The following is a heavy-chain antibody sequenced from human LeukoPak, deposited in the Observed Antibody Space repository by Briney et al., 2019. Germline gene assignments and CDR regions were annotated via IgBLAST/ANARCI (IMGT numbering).Heavy chain of an antibody. CDR1: GFTFNKYT. V-gene: IGHV3-21*01. J-gene: IGHJ4*02. D-gene: IGHD3-3*01. Sequence: GGSLRLSCAASGFTFNKYTMNWVRQAPGKGLEWVSSISTSSSYIYYADSVKGRFTISRDNAKNSLYLQMNSLRAEDTAVYYCARETGPYYDFWSGYYSFDYWGQGTLVTVSS. CDR2: ISTSSSYI. CDR3: ARETGPYYDFWSGYYSFDY.